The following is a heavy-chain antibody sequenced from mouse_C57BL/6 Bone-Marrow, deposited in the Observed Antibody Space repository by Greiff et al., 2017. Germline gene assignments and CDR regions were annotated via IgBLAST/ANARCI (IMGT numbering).Heavy chain of an antibody. CDR3: AGASYPNCYAYGESWFAY. D-gene: IGHD2-2*01. J-gene: IGHJ3*01. Sequence: QVQLKQSGPGLVRPSHSLSITCTVSGFYLTSYGVHWVRQSPGKGLEWLGVIWSGGSTDYNAAFIPRLGISTANSKSQASFQLTSLQADDTATYYCAGASYPNCYAYGESWFAYWGQGTLVTVSA. CDR1: GFYLTSYG. V-gene: IGHV2-2*01. CDR2: IWSGGST.